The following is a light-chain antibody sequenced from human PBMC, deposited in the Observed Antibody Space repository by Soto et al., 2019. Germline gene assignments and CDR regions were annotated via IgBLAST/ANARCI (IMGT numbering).Light chain of an antibody. J-gene: IGKJ5*01. V-gene: IGKV1-39*01. Sequence: DIQMTQSPSSLSASVGDRVTITCRASQSVARFLNWYQQQPGKAPKLLIFAASTLQSGVPSRFSGSGSGTHFTLTINSLQPEDFATYYCQQNYSPPPVTFGQGTRLEI. CDR1: QSVARF. CDR2: AAS. CDR3: QQNYSPPPVT.